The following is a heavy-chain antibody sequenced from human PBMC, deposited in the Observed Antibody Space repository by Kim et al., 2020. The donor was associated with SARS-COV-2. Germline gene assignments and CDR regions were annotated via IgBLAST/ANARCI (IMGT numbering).Heavy chain of an antibody. CDR1: GYTFTSYG. J-gene: IGHJ4*02. CDR3: ARDQGDVSSSWGGFDY. D-gene: IGHD6-13*01. CDR2: ISAYNGNT. V-gene: IGHV1-18*01. Sequence: ASVKVSCKASGYTFTSYGISWVRQAPGQGLEWMGWISAYNGNTNYAQKLQGRVTMTTDTSTSTAYMELRSLRSDDTAVYYCARDQGDVSSSWGGFDYWGQGTLVTVSS.